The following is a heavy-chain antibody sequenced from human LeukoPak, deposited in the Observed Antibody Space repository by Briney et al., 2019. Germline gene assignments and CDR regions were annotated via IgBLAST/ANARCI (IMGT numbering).Heavy chain of an antibody. CDR2: KYARGNS. CDR3: ARGRYCSADICTGGDSFDL. V-gene: IGHV4-4*07. J-gene: IGHJ3*01. CDR1: GGSISNYY. D-gene: IGHD2-15*01. Sequence: SETLSLTCSVSGGSISNYYWTWIRQPAGKGLEWIGHKYARGNSNYSPPLQSRVTMSVDTSKNQFSLKLRSVTAADTAVYYCARGRYCSADICTGGDSFDLWGQGTMVSVSS.